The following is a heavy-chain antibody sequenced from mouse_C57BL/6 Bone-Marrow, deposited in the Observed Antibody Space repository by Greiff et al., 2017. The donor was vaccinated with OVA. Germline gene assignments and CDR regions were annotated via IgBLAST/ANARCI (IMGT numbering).Heavy chain of an antibody. CDR1: GYTFTDYY. D-gene: IGHD1-1*01. J-gene: IGHJ1*03. Sequence: VQLQQSGPELVKPGASVKISCKASGYTFTDYYVNWVKQSHGKSLEWIGDINPNNGGTSYNQKFKGKATLTVDKSSSTAYMELRSLTSEDSAVYYCAATYWYFDVWGTGTTVTVSS. V-gene: IGHV1-26*01. CDR3: AATYWYFDV. CDR2: INPNNGGT.